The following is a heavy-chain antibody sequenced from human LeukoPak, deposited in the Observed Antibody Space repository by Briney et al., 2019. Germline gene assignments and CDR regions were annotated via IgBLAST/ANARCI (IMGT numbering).Heavy chain of an antibody. CDR2: INPNSGGT. Sequence: ASVEVSCKASGYTFTGYYMHWVRQAPGQELEWMGWINPNSGGTNYAQKFQGRVTMTRDTSISTAYMELSRLRSDDTAVYYCARFRAVIDYLIDYWSQGTLVTVSS. D-gene: IGHD3-10*01. J-gene: IGHJ4*02. CDR3: ARFRAVIDYLIDY. V-gene: IGHV1-2*02. CDR1: GYTFTGYY.